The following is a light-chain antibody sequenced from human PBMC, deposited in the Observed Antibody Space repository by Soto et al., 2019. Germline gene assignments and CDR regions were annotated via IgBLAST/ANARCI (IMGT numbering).Light chain of an antibody. CDR1: QSVGNN. CDR3: QQYGDWPFT. Sequence: EIVVTQSPATLSVSPGERATLSCRASQSVGNNFAWYQQKPGQAPRLLIFATSTRATGFPARFSGSGSGTEFTLTISSRQPEDFAVYYWQQYGDWPFTFGGGAKFEIE. V-gene: IGKV3-15*01. J-gene: IGKJ4*01. CDR2: ATS.